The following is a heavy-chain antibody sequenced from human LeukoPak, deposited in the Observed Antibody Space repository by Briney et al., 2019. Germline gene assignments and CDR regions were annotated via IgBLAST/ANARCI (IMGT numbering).Heavy chain of an antibody. V-gene: IGHV3-74*01. J-gene: IGHJ4*02. CDR1: GFTFSNYW. CDR3: ATYNWEYEADY. D-gene: IGHD1-20*01. CDR2: ISPDGKDT. Sequence: GGSLRLSWAAPGFTFSNYWMYWVRQVAGKGLVRVSRISPDGKDTSHADSVKGRFTISRDNAKNTLYLQMNSLRAEDTAVYYCATYNWEYEADYWGQGTLVTVSS.